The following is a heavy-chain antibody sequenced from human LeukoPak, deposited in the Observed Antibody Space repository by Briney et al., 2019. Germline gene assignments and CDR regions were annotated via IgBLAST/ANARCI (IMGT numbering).Heavy chain of an antibody. V-gene: IGHV3-48*03. CDR3: ARSADYGDYVYWFDP. CDR1: GFTFNSYE. D-gene: IGHD4-17*01. Sequence: GGSLRLSCAASGFTFNSYEMNWVRQAPGKGLEWVSYISSSGSTIYYADSVKGRFTISRDNAKNSLYLQMNSLRAGDTAVYYCARSADYGDYVYWFDPWGQGTLVTVSS. CDR2: ISSSGSTI. J-gene: IGHJ5*02.